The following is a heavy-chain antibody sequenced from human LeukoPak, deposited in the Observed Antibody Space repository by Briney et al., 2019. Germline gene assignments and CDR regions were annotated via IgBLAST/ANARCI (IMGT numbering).Heavy chain of an antibody. CDR1: GFTFSSYS. V-gene: IGHV3-21*01. CDR2: ISSSSSYI. D-gene: IGHD2-21*02. J-gene: IGHJ4*02. Sequence: GGSLRLSCAASGFTFSSYSMNWVRQAPGKGLEWVSSISSSSSYIYYADSVKGRFTISRDNAKNSLYLQMNSLRAEDTAVYYCARSGSEGGDCYNWGQGTLVTVSS. CDR3: ARSGSEGGDCYN.